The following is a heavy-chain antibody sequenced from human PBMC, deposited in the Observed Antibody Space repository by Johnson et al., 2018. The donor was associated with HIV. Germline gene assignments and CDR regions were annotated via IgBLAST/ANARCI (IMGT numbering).Heavy chain of an antibody. V-gene: IGHV3-9*01. J-gene: IGHJ3*02. CDR3: ARLSEHIVVVTAWADAFDI. Sequence: VQLVESGGGLVKPGGSLRLSCAASGFTFDDYAMHWVRQAPGKGLEWVSGISGSDGRSTSYADSVKGRFTISRANAKNSLYLQMNSLRAEDTAVYYCARLSEHIVVVTAWADAFDIWGQGTMVTVSS. D-gene: IGHD2-21*02. CDR1: GFTFDDYA. CDR2: ISGSDGRST.